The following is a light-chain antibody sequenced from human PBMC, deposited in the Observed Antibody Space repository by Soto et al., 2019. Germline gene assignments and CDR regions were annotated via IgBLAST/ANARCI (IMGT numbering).Light chain of an antibody. V-gene: IGKV3D-20*02. CDR3: QQRSSWPLT. Sequence: EIVLTQSPGTLSLSPGERATLSCRASQSVSSTYLAWYQQKPGQAPRLLIYGASSRATGTPDRFSGSGSGTDFTLTISRLEPEDFVVYYCQQRSSWPLTFGGGTKVDIK. J-gene: IGKJ4*01. CDR2: GAS. CDR1: QSVSSTY.